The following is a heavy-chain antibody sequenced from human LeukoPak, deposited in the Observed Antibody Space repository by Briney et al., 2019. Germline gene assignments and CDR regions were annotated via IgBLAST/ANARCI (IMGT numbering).Heavy chain of an antibody. CDR3: ARERLELDAFDI. Sequence: GGSLRLSCAASGFTVSSNYMSWFRQAPGEGLEWVSVMYSGGSTNYADSVKGRFTMSRDNSMNTLYLQMNSLRAEDTVVYYCARERLELDAFDIWGQGTMVTVSS. J-gene: IGHJ3*02. CDR1: GFTVSSNY. CDR2: MYSGGST. V-gene: IGHV3-66*01. D-gene: IGHD1-26*01.